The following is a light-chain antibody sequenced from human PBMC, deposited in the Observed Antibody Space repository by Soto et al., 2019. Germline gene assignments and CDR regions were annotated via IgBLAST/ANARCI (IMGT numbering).Light chain of an antibody. V-gene: IGLV2-23*02. Sequence: QSALTQPASVSGSPGQSITMSCTGTSSDVGSYNLVSWYQQHPGKAPKLMIYEVTNRHSGVSNRFSGSKSGNTASLTISGLLAEEDEHYYCCSLSRSSTSLVFGGGTKLPVL. CDR1: SSDVGSYNL. CDR2: EVT. CDR3: CSLSRSSTSLV. J-gene: IGLJ3*02.